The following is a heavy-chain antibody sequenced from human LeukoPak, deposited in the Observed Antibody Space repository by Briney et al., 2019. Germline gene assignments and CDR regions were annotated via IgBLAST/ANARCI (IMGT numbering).Heavy chain of an antibody. V-gene: IGHV4-59*01. J-gene: IGHJ4*02. CDR2: IYDSGNT. CDR1: GGSISSYY. CDR3: ARTRKTYYDSSGYYSAFDY. Sequence: SETLSLTCTVSGGSISSYYWSWIRQPPGKGLEWIGYIYDSGNTNYNPSLKSRVTISVDTSKNQFPLKLSSVTAADTAVYYCARTRKTYYDSSGYYSAFDYWGQGILVTVSS. D-gene: IGHD3-22*01.